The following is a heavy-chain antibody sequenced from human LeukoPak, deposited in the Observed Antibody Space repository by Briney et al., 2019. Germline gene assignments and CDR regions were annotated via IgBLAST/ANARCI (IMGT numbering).Heavy chain of an antibody. J-gene: IGHJ6*02. CDR3: TRSVGALYGMDV. V-gene: IGHV3-66*01. Sequence: GGSLRLSCAASGFTISFNYMSWVRQAPGKGLEWVSLIYSGDSTYYADSVKGRFTISRDNSKNTLYFQMNSLRDEDTAVYYCTRSVGALYGMDVWGQGTTVTVSS. CDR1: GFTISFNY. CDR2: IYSGDST. D-gene: IGHD1-26*01.